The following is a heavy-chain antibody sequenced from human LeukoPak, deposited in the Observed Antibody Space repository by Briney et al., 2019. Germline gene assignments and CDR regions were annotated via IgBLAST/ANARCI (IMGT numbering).Heavy chain of an antibody. CDR1: GYTFTGYY. Sequence: GASVKVSCKASGYTFTGYYMHWVRQAPGQGVECMAWINPKSGGTKYAQKFQGRVTMTRDTSISTAYMELSRLRSDDTAVYYCARDGNYGDLNYYYYYYMDVWGKGTTVTISS. V-gene: IGHV1-2*02. D-gene: IGHD4-17*01. J-gene: IGHJ6*03. CDR3: ARDGNYGDLNYYYYYYMDV. CDR2: INPKSGGT.